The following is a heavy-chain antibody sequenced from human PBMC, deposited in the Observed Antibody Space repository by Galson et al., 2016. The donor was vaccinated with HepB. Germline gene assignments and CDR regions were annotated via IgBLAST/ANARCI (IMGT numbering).Heavy chain of an antibody. J-gene: IGHJ3*01. CDR1: GFTFNIFG. V-gene: IGHV3-23*01. Sequence: SLRLSCAASGFTFNIFGITWVRQAPGKGLEWVSAIGGGDDKHYSDSVRGRFTGSRDDSKSTAYLQMDNLRVDDTAVYFCAKDRMSYNGVWDASDVWGQGTMVTVSS. CDR3: AKDRMSYNGVWDASDV. CDR2: IGGGDDK. D-gene: IGHD5-24*01.